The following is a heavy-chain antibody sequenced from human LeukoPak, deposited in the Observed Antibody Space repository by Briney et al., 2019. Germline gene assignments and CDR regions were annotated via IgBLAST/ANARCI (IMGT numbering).Heavy chain of an antibody. Sequence: SETLSLTCTVSGGSVSSGSYYWSWIRQPPGKGLEWIGYIYYSGSTNYNPSLKSRVTISVDTSKNQFSLKLSSVTAADTAVYYCASGYCGGGSCYSDYYYYGMDVWGQGTTVTVSS. CDR3: ASGYCGGGSCYSDYYYYGMDV. CDR2: IYYSGST. J-gene: IGHJ6*02. CDR1: GGSVSSGSYY. V-gene: IGHV4-61*01. D-gene: IGHD2-15*01.